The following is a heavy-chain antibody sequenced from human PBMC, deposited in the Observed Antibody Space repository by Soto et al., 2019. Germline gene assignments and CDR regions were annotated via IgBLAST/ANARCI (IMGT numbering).Heavy chain of an antibody. Sequence: GGSLRLSCAASGFTFSGYSMSWVRQAPGKGLEWVSDISGSGSSIYYADSVKGRFTISRDNAKNSLYLQMNSLRAEDTAVYYCARARPDFWSAPPTYWGQGTLVTVSS. CDR2: ISGSGSSI. J-gene: IGHJ4*02. CDR1: GFTFSGYS. CDR3: ARARPDFWSAPPTY. D-gene: IGHD3-3*01. V-gene: IGHV3-11*01.